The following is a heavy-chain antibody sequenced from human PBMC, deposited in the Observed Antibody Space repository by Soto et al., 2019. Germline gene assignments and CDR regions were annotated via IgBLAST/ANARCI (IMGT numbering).Heavy chain of an antibody. CDR2: ISYDGSNK. CDR1: GFTFSSYA. CDR3: VHSGV. Sequence: QVQLVESGGGVVQPGRSLRLSCAASGFTFSSYAMHWVRQAPGKGLEWVSVISYDGSNKYYAYSVKGRFTISRDNSKNTLYLQMNSLRAEDTAVYYCVHSGVWGQGTTVTVSS. J-gene: IGHJ6*02. D-gene: IGHD3-3*02. V-gene: IGHV3-30-3*01.